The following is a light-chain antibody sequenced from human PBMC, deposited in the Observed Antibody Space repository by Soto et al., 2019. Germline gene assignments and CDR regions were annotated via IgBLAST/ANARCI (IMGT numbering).Light chain of an antibody. J-gene: IGLJ3*02. CDR1: SSDVGSYNL. Sequence: QSALTQPASGSGSPGQSITISCTGTSSDVGSYNLVSWYQQHPGKAPKLMIYEVSKRPSGVSNRFSGSKSGNTASLTISGLQAEDEADYYCCSYAGSSWVFGGGTKLTVL. CDR3: CSYAGSSWV. V-gene: IGLV2-23*02. CDR2: EVS.